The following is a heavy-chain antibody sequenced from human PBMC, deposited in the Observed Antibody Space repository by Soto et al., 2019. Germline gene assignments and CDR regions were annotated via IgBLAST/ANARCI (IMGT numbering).Heavy chain of an antibody. Sequence: EVQLVESGGGLVKPGGSLRLSCAASGFTFTRYSMNWVRQAPGKGLEWVSSISSTTNYIYYGDSMKGRFTISRDKAKNSLYMEMNSLRAEDTAVYYCARETEDLTSNFDYWCQGTLVTVSS. J-gene: IGHJ4*02. CDR2: ISSTTNYI. CDR1: GFTFTRYS. CDR3: ARETEDLTSNFDY. V-gene: IGHV3-21*06.